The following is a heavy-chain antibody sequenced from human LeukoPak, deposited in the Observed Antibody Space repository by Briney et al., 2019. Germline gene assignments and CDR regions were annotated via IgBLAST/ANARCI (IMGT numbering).Heavy chain of an antibody. D-gene: IGHD2-2*02. CDR1: GGTFSSYA. J-gene: IGHJ4*02. V-gene: IGHV1-69*05. CDR2: IIPIFGTA. CDR3: VYCSSTSCYRLDY. Sequence: SVNVSCKASGGTFSSYAISWVRQAPGQGLEWMGGIIPIFGTANYAQKFQGRVTITTDESTSTAYMELSSLRSEDTAVYYCVYCSSTSCYRLDYWGQGTLVTVSS.